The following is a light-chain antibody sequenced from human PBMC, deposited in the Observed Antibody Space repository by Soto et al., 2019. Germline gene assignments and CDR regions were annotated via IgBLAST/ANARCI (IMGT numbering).Light chain of an antibody. CDR2: AAS. J-gene: IGKJ5*01. CDR1: QGLSSW. V-gene: IGKV1D-16*01. Sequence: DIQMTQSPSSLSASVGDRVTITCRASQGLSSWLAWYQQKPEEAPKSLIHAASRLESGVPSRFSGSGSGTDFALTISSLQPEDFATYYCQQYNSYPITFGQGTRLEI. CDR3: QQYNSYPIT.